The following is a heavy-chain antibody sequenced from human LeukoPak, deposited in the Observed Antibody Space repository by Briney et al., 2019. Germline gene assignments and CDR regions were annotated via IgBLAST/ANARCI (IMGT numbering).Heavy chain of an antibody. Sequence: SETLSLTCTVSGGSISSYYWSWIRQPPGKGLEWIGYIYYSGSTNSNPSLKSRVTISVDTSKNQFSLKLSSVTAADTAVYYCARKRDCGGDCEWYFDLWGRGTLVTVSS. J-gene: IGHJ2*01. CDR1: GGSISSYY. D-gene: IGHD2-21*02. CDR3: ARKRDCGGDCEWYFDL. V-gene: IGHV4-59*08. CDR2: IYYSGST.